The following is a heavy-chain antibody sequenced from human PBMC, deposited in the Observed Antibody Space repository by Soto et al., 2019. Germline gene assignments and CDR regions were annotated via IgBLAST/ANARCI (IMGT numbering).Heavy chain of an antibody. CDR1: GFTFSSYA. Sequence: PGGSLRLSCAASGFTFSSYAMSWVRQAPGKGLEWVSAISGSGGSTDYADSVKGRFTISRDNSKNTLYLQMNSLRAEDTAVYYCAKGLVDTAMAPYYYYGMDVWGQGTTVTVSS. CDR2: ISGSGGST. J-gene: IGHJ6*02. V-gene: IGHV3-23*01. CDR3: AKGLVDTAMAPYYYYGMDV. D-gene: IGHD5-18*01.